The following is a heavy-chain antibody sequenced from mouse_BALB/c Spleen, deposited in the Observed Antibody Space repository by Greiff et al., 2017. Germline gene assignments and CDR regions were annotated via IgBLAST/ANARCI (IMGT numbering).Heavy chain of an antibody. V-gene: IGHV5-12-1*01. CDR3: ARHAHYYGSSHWYFDV. CDR2: ISSGGGST. J-gene: IGHJ1*01. CDR1: GFAFSSYD. D-gene: IGHD1-1*01. Sequence: EVQRVESGGGLVKPGGSLKLSCAASGFAFSSYDMSWVRQTPEKRLEWVAYISSGGGSTYYPDTVKGRFTISRDNAKNTLYLQMSSLKSEDTAMYYCARHAHYYGSSHWYFDVWGAGTTVTVSS.